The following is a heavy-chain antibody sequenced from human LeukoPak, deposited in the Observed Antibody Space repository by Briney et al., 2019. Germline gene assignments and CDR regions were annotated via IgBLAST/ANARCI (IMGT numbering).Heavy chain of an antibody. J-gene: IGHJ4*02. CDR2: IYHSGST. V-gene: IGHV4-38-2*02. D-gene: IGHD1-26*01. CDR1: GYSISSDYY. Sequence: PSETLSLTCTVSGYSISSDYYWGWIRQPPGRGLEWIGTIYHSGSTYYNPSLKSRVTVSVDTSKNQFSLKLSSVTAADTAVYYCAREELSKGYYFDYWGQGTLVTVSS. CDR3: AREELSKGYYFDY.